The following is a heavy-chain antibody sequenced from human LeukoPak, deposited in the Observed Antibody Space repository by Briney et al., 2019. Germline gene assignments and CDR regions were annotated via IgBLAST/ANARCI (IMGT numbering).Heavy chain of an antibody. D-gene: IGHD3-10*01. J-gene: IGHJ4*02. CDR2: INSDGSST. Sequence: GGSLRLSCAASGFTSSSYWMHWVRQAPGKGLVWVSRINSDGSSTSYADSVKGRFTISRDNAKNTLYLQMNSLRAEDTAVYYCARDQYYGSAIDYWGQGTLVTVSS. CDR3: ARDQYYGSAIDY. CDR1: GFTSSSYW. V-gene: IGHV3-74*01.